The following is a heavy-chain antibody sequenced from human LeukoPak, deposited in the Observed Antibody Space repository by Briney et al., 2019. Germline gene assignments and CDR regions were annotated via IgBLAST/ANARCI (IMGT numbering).Heavy chain of an antibody. Sequence: ASVKVSCKASGYTFTSYYMHWVRQAPGQGLEWMGIINPSGGSTSYAQKSQGRVTMTRDTSTSTVYMELSSLRSEDTAVYYCARDFVVVVAATTYYYYGMDVWGQGTTVTVSS. CDR2: INPSGGST. J-gene: IGHJ6*02. CDR3: ARDFVVVVAATTYYYYGMDV. V-gene: IGHV1-46*01. D-gene: IGHD2-15*01. CDR1: GYTFTSYY.